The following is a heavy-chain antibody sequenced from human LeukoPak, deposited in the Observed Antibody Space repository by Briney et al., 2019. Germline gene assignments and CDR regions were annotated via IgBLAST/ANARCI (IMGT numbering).Heavy chain of an antibody. J-gene: IGHJ6*04. CDR2: ISSSGSTI. Sequence: GGSLRLSCAASGFTFSDYYMSWIRQAPGKGLEWVSYISSSGSTIYYADSVKGRFTISRDNSKDTLYLQMNSLRAEDTAVYYCAKRGGGSYPDVWGKGTTVTISS. D-gene: IGHD1-26*01. CDR3: AKRGGGSYPDV. V-gene: IGHV3-11*04. CDR1: GFTFSDYY.